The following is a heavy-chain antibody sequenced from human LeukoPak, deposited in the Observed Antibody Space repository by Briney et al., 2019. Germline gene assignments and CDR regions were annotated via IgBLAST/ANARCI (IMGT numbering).Heavy chain of an antibody. CDR2: ISYDGSNK. D-gene: IGHD3-16*01. CDR3: ARDRGERDAFDI. Sequence: SCKASGYTFTGYYMHWVRQAPGKGLEWVAVISYDGSNKYYADSVKGRFTISRDNSKNTLYLQMNSLRAEDTAVYYCARDRGERDAFDIWGQGTMVTVSS. V-gene: IGHV3-30-3*01. J-gene: IGHJ3*02. CDR1: GYTFTGYY.